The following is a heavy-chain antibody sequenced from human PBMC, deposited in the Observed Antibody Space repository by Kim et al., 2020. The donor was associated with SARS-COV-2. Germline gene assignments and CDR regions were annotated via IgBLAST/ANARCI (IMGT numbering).Heavy chain of an antibody. CDR2: IWYDGSNK. CDR1: GFTFSSYG. J-gene: IGHJ5*02. Sequence: GGSLRLSCAASGFTFSSYGMHWVRQAPGKGLEWVAVIWYDGSNKYYADSVKGRFTISRDNSKNTLYLQMNSLRAEDTAVYYCAKDSSGYGVNWFDPWGQGTLVPVSS. V-gene: IGHV3-33*06. CDR3: AKDSSGYGVNWFDP. D-gene: IGHD5-12*01.